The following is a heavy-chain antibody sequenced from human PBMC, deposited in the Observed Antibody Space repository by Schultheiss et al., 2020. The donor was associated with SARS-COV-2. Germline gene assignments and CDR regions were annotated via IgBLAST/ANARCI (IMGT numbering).Heavy chain of an antibody. CDR1: GGSISSSSYY. J-gene: IGHJ4*02. Sequence: SETLSLSCTVSGGSISSSSYYWAWIRQPPGKGLEWIGEMNHGGSTNYNSSLKSRVTMSLDTSRNEFSLRLSSVTAADTAVYYCARALGDYPTDWGPGTLVTVSS. V-gene: IGHV4-39*07. CDR2: MNHGGST. CDR3: ARALGDYPTD. D-gene: IGHD4-17*01.